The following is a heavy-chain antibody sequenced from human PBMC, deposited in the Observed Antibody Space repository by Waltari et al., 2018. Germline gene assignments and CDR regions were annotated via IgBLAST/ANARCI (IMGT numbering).Heavy chain of an antibody. J-gene: IGHJ6*03. V-gene: IGHV3-30-3*01. CDR1: GFTFSSYA. D-gene: IGHD2-2*01. Sequence: QVQLVESGGGVVQPGRSLRLSCAASGFTFSSYAMHWVRQAPGKGLEWVAVISYDGSNKYYADSVKGRFTISRDNSKNTLYLQMNSLRAEDTAVYYCARTAGVPAARATYYYMDVWGKGTTVTISS. CDR2: ISYDGSNK. CDR3: ARTAGVPAARATYYYMDV.